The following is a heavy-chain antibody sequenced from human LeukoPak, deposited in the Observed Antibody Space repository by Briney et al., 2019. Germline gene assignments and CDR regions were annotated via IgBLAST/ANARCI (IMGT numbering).Heavy chain of an antibody. CDR3: AKGYLNYYYYMDV. D-gene: IGHD1-26*01. Sequence: GGSLRLSCAASGFTVSSNYMSWVRQAPGKGLEWVSAISSSGGSTYYADSVKGRFTISRDNSKNTLYLQMNSLRAEDTAVYYCAKGYLNYYYYMDVWGKGTTVTISS. CDR2: ISSSGGST. V-gene: IGHV3-23*01. CDR1: GFTVSSNY. J-gene: IGHJ6*03.